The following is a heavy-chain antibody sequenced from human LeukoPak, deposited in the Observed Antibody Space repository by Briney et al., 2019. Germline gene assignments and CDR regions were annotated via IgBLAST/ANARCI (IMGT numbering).Heavy chain of an antibody. CDR2: ILYDGSNK. Sequence: GRSLRLSCAASGFIFSSYAVHWVRQAPGKGLEWVAVILYDGSNKYYADSVKGRFTISRDNSKSTLSLQMNSLGAEDTAVYYCARSTPPGARGMDVWGKGTTVTVSS. J-gene: IGHJ6*04. CDR3: ARSTPPGARGMDV. D-gene: IGHD2-2*01. CDR1: GFIFSSYA. V-gene: IGHV3-30*04.